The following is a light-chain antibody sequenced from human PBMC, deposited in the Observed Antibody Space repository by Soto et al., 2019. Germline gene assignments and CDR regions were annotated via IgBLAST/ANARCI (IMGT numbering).Light chain of an antibody. Sequence: QLVLTQPPSVSGAPGQRVTISCTGSSSNIGAGYDVHWYQQLPGTAPKVLIYGNTNRPSGVPDRFSGSKSATSASLAITGLQAEDEADYYCQSYDSSLSGVFGTGTKVTVL. CDR1: SSNIGAGYD. V-gene: IGLV1-40*01. J-gene: IGLJ1*01. CDR3: QSYDSSLSGV. CDR2: GNT.